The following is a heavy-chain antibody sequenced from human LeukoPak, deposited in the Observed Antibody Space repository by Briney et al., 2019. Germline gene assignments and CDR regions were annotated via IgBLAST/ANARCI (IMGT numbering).Heavy chain of an antibody. J-gene: IGHJ5*02. V-gene: IGHV4-4*02. Sequence: SETLSLTCAVSGGSISSNNWWIWVRQSPGKGLEWMGYIHNSGSTDYNPSLGSRIVMSIDMSKNQFSLRLSSVTAADTAVYYCARGRPDDSRPYHNFFDPWGQGARVTVSS. D-gene: IGHD3-22*01. CDR3: ARGRPDDSRPYHNFFDP. CDR1: GGSISSNNW. CDR2: IHNSGST.